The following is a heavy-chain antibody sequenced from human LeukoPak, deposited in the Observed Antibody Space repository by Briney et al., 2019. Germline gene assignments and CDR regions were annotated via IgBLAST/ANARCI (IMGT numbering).Heavy chain of an antibody. J-gene: IGHJ4*02. D-gene: IGHD5-12*01. CDR2: ISYDGSNK. CDR3: ATVGTVATIEGGTDY. Sequence: GGSLRLSCAASGFTFSSYGMHWVRQAPGKGLEWVAVISYDGSNKYYADSVKGRFTISRDNSKNTLYLQMNSLRAEDTAVYYCATVGTVATIEGGTDYWGQGTLVTVSS. V-gene: IGHV3-30*03. CDR1: GFTFSSYG.